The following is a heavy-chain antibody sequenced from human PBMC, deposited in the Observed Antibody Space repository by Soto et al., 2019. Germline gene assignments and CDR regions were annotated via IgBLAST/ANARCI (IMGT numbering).Heavy chain of an antibody. Sequence: SETLSLTCAVYGGSFSGYYWSWIRQPPGKGLEWIGEINHSGSTNYNPSLKSRVTISVDTSKNQFSLKLSSVTAADTAVYYCARGENSDFWSGYRSYYYYGMDVWGPGTTVTVSS. J-gene: IGHJ6*02. V-gene: IGHV4-34*01. CDR2: INHSGST. D-gene: IGHD3-3*01. CDR3: ARGENSDFWSGYRSYYYYGMDV. CDR1: GGSFSGYY.